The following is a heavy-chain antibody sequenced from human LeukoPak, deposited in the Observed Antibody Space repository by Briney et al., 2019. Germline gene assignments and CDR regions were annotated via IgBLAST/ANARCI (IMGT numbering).Heavy chain of an antibody. CDR2: IKTDASE. V-gene: IGHV3-7*01. J-gene: IGHJ4*02. Sequence: GGSLRLSCAASGFTFSSYSMNWVRQAPGKGLEWVANIKTDASENYADSVKGRFTISRDNSKNTLYLQINSLRAEDTAVYFCARDRPLQGLDYWGQGTLVTVSS. CDR3: ARDRPLQGLDY. D-gene: IGHD5-24*01. CDR1: GFTFSSYS.